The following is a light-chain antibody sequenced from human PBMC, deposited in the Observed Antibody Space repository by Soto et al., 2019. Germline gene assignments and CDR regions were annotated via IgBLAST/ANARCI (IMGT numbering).Light chain of an antibody. CDR3: QAWGTGGV. J-gene: IGLJ3*02. Sequence: QPVLTQSPSASASPGASVKLTCTLSSGHSDYAIAWHQQQPEKGPRYLMKVTSDGSHTKGDGIPDRFSGSSSGADRYLTISSHRSDDEADYYCQAWGTGGVFGGGTKLTVL. CDR1: SGHSDYA. CDR2: VTSDGSH. V-gene: IGLV4-69*01.